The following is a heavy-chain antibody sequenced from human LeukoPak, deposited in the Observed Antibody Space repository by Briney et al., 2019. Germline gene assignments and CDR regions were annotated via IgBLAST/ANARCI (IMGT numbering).Heavy chain of an antibody. D-gene: IGHD3-22*01. CDR1: GYTFTGYY. CDR2: VNPNSGDT. Sequence: ASVKVSCKASGYTFTGYYLHWVRQAPGQGLEWMGCVNPNSGDTNYAQKFQGRVTMTRDTSISTAYMELRWLRSDDTAVYYCARLVLITADAFDIWGQGTLVTVSS. CDR3: ARLVLITADAFDI. J-gene: IGHJ3*02. V-gene: IGHV1-2*02.